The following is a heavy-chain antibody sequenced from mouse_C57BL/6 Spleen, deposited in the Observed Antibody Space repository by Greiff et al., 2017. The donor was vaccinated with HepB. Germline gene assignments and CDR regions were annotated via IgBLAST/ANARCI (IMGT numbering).Heavy chain of an antibody. D-gene: IGHD1-1*01. Sequence: DVQLVESGGGLVKPGGSLKLSCAASGFTFSDYGMHWVRQAPEKGLEWVAYISSGSSTIYYADTVKGRFTISRDNAKNTMFLQMTSLRSEDTAMYYCASEDYGSSYGAMDYWGQGTSVTVSS. CDR2: ISSGSSTI. V-gene: IGHV5-17*01. CDR1: GFTFSDYG. J-gene: IGHJ4*01. CDR3: ASEDYGSSYGAMDY.